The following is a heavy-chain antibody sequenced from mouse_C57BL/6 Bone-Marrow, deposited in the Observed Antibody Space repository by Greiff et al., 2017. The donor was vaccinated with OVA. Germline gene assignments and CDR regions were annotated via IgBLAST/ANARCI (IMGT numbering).Heavy chain of an antibody. V-gene: IGHV14-4*01. J-gene: IGHJ2*01. Sequence: EVQLQESGAELVRPGASVKMSCTASGFNIKNDYMHWVKQRPEQGLEWIGWIDPENGDTKYAAKFKGKATITVDKSSNTAYLQLSSLTSEDTAVYYCTTTYWGQGTTLTVSS. CDR1: GFNIKNDY. CDR3: TTTY. CDR2: IDPENGDT.